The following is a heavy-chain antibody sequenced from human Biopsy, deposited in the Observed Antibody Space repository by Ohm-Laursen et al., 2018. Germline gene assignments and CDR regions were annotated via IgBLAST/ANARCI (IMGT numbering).Heavy chain of an antibody. Sequence: GSLRLSCTASGLTFSRYSMHWVRRAPGKGLEWVSSISSSSNFIYYGDSVKGRFAISRDNAKNSLYLQMNSLRAEDTAVYYCARVLLPAAAVHYGMDVWGQGTTVTVSS. CDR3: ARVLLPAAAVHYGMDV. J-gene: IGHJ6*02. CDR2: ISSSSNFI. V-gene: IGHV3-21*01. CDR1: GLTFSRYS. D-gene: IGHD2-2*01.